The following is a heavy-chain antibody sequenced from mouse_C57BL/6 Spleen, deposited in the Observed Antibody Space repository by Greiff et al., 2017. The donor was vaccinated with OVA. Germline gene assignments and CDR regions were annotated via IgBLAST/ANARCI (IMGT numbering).Heavy chain of an antibody. Sequence: QVQLQQSGAELVRPGSSVKVSCKASGYAFTNYLIEWVKQRPGQGLEWIGVINPGSGGTNYNEKFKGKATLTADKSSSTAYLQLSSLTSEDSAVYFCARGWFDDWGQGTTLTVSS. CDR1: GYAFTNYL. J-gene: IGHJ2*01. CDR2: INPGSGGT. V-gene: IGHV1-54*01. CDR3: ARGWFDD.